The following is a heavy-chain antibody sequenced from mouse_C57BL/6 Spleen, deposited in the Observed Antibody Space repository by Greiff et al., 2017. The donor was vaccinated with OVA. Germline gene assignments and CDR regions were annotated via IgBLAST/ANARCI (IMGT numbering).Heavy chain of an antibody. Sequence: EVQGVESGGDLVKPGGSLKLSCAASGFTFSSYGMSLVRQTPDKRLEWVATISSGGSYTYYPDSVKGRFTISRDNAKNTLYLQMSSLKSEDTAMYYCARQGGRLLRDAMDYWGQGTSVTVSS. D-gene: IGHD2-3*01. V-gene: IGHV5-6*01. CDR2: ISSGGSYT. J-gene: IGHJ4*01. CDR1: GFTFSSYG. CDR3: ARQGGRLLRDAMDY.